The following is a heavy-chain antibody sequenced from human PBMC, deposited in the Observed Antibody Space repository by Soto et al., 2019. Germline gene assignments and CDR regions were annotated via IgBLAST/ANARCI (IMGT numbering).Heavy chain of an antibody. V-gene: IGHV3-15*07. Sequence: SVSNAWMNWVRQAPGKGLEWVGRIKSKTDGGTTDYAAPVKVRFTISRDDSKNTLYLQMNSLKTEDTAVYYCTTILTSDTAMARYYYYGMDVWGQGTTVTVSS. J-gene: IGHJ6*02. CDR1: SVSNAW. D-gene: IGHD5-18*01. CDR3: TTILTSDTAMARYYYYGMDV. CDR2: IKSKTDGGTT.